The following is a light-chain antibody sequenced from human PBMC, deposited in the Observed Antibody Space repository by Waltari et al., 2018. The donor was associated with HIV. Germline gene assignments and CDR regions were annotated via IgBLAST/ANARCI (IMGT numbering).Light chain of an antibody. CDR1: TSDFSTSER. J-gene: IGLJ1*01. V-gene: IGLV2-18*01. Sequence: QSALTQPPSVSGSPGQSVTMSCTGNTSDFSTSERISWYHQIPSTAPKAGIHDVNNRTSGVPDRFSGYKFDDTASLTISGRQTEDEGDYYCALYLGINTQYVFGTGTRVTVL. CDR3: ALYLGINTQYV. CDR2: DVN.